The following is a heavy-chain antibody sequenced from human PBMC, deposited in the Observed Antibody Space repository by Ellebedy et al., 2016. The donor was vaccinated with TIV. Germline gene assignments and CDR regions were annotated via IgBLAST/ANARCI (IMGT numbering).Heavy chain of an antibody. CDR3: ARGGPWGSGSPGGWFDP. J-gene: IGHJ5*02. CDR2: IYYSGST. V-gene: IGHV4-39*07. D-gene: IGHD3-10*01. Sequence: SETLSLXXTVSGGSISSFYWGWIRQPPGKGLEWIVSIYYSGSTYYNPSLKSRVTISGDTSKTQFSLKLNSVTAADTAVYYCARGGPWGSGSPGGWFDPWGQGTLVTVSS. CDR1: GGSISSFY.